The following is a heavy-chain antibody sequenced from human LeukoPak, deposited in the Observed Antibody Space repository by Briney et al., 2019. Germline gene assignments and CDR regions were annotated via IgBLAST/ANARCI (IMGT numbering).Heavy chain of an antibody. CDR2: INSDESIT. Sequence: GGSLRLSCAASGFTFSSYWMPWVRQAPGTGLVWVSRINSDESITSYADSVKGRFTISRDNAKNTLHLQMNSLRAEDTAVYYCARGYCSSTSCLSRFADYWGQGTLVTVSS. CDR3: ARGYCSSTSCLSRFADY. V-gene: IGHV3-74*01. CDR1: GFTFSSYW. J-gene: IGHJ4*02. D-gene: IGHD2-2*01.